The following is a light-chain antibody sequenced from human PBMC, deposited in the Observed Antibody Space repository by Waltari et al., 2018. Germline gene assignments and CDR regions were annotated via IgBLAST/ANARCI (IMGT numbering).Light chain of an antibody. CDR3: QQYNNWPRT. Sequence: ETVMPQSPATLSVSPGERAPLSCRASQSLITNLAGYQQKPGQAPSLLIYGASARATGIPAKCSGSGSGTEFTLTISSLQSEDFAVYYCQQYNNWPRTFGQGTKVEIK. J-gene: IGKJ1*01. CDR2: GAS. V-gene: IGKV3-15*01. CDR1: QSLITN.